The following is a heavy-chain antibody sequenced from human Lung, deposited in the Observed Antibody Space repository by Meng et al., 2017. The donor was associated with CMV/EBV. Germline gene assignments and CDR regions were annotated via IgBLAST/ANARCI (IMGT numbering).Heavy chain of an antibody. CDR3: ARGFLSFVRVFDY. CDR2: INHSGST. J-gene: IGHJ4*02. Sequence: QVQPQQGGAGLLKPSETLSLTCAVYGGSFSGYYWSWIRQPPGKGLEWIGEINHSGSTNYNPSLKSRVTISVDTSKNQFSLKLSSVTAADTAVYYCARGFLSFVRVFDYWSQGTLVTVSS. D-gene: IGHD2/OR15-2a*01. V-gene: IGHV4-34*01. CDR1: GGSFSGYY.